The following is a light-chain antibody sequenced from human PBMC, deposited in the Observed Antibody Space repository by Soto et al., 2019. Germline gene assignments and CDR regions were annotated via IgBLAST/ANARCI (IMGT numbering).Light chain of an antibody. CDR3: QQYGSSPQT. J-gene: IGKJ1*01. CDR2: GAS. V-gene: IGKV3-20*01. CDR1: ESVSGY. Sequence: EIVLTQSPGTLSLSPGERATLSCRASESVSGYLAWYQQRPGQAPRLLIYGASSRATGIPDRFSGSGSGTYFSLTISRLEPEDFAVYYCQQYGSSPQTFGQGTRMEVK.